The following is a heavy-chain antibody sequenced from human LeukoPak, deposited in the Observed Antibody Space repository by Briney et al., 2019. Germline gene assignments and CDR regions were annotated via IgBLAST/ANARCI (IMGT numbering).Heavy chain of an antibody. Sequence: GGSLGLSCAASGFTFSSYAMHWVRQAPGKGLEWAAVISYDGSNKYYADSVKGRFTISRDNSKNTLYLQMNSLRAEDTAVYYCARTYYYDSSGSYWGQGTLVTVSS. J-gene: IGHJ4*02. D-gene: IGHD3-22*01. CDR2: ISYDGSNK. CDR1: GFTFSSYA. V-gene: IGHV3-30*04. CDR3: ARTYYYDSSGSY.